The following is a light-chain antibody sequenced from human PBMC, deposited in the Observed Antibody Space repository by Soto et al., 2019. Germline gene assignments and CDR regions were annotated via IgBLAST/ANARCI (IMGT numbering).Light chain of an antibody. J-gene: IGLJ3*02. V-gene: IGLV2-8*01. CDR1: TSDVGAYNY. CDR2: EVT. Sequence: QSALTQPPSASGSPGQSVTISCTGSTSDVGAYNYVSWCQQRAGKAPKLVIYEVTTRPSGVPDRFSGSKSANTASLTVSGLQAQDEADYYCSSFASSNTWVFGGGTKVTVL. CDR3: SSFASSNTWV.